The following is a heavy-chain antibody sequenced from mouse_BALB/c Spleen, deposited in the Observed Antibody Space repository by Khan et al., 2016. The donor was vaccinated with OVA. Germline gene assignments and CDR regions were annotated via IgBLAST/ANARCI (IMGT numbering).Heavy chain of an antibody. J-gene: IGHJ3*01. CDR3: ARELRIGGFAY. D-gene: IGHD1-1*01. CDR1: GFSLTDYG. V-gene: IGHV2-6-7*01. CDR2: IWGDGST. Sequence: QVQLKESGPGLVAPSQTLSITCTVSGFSLTDYGVNWVRQPPGKGLVWLGMIWGDGSTDYNSALKSRLSISNDNSKSQVFLKMNSLQTDDTARFYCARELRIGGFAYGGKGTLVTVSA.